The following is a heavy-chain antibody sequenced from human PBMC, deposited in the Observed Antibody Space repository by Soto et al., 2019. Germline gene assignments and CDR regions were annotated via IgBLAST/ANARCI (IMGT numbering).Heavy chain of an antibody. CDR1: GYTFTSYY. CDR3: ARGLRDIEWEPCFDY. Sequence: ASVKVSCKASGYTFTSYYMHWVRQAPGQGLEWMGIINPSGGSTSYAQKFQGRVTMTRDTSTSTVYMELSSLRSEDTAVYYCARGLRDIEWEPCFDYWGQGTLVTVSS. V-gene: IGHV1-46*01. D-gene: IGHD1-26*01. J-gene: IGHJ4*02. CDR2: INPSGGST.